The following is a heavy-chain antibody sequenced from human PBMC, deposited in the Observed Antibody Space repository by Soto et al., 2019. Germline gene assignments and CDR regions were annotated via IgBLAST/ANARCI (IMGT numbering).Heavy chain of an antibody. V-gene: IGHV3-23*01. Sequence: SCAASGFTFSSYAMSWVRQAPGKGLEWVSAISGGGGSTAYAASVKGRFTLSRDDSQNSVYLQMNNLKTEDTAVYYCVRTIQPGTTTYFDYWGQGTLVTVSS. CDR3: VRTIQPGTTTYFDY. CDR2: ISGGGGST. J-gene: IGHJ4*02. CDR1: GFTFSSYA. D-gene: IGHD1-1*01.